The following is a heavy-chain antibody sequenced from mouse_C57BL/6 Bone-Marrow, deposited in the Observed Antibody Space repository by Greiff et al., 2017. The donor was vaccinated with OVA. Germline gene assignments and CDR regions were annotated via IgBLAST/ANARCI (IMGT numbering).Heavy chain of an antibody. CDR1: GFTFSDYY. CDR3: ARVLLGYAMDY. CDR2: ISNGGGST. D-gene: IGHD2-14*01. V-gene: IGHV5-12*01. Sequence: EVQLVESGGGLVQPGGSLKLSCAASGFTFSDYYMYWVRQTPEKRLEWVAYISNGGGSTYYPDTVKGRFTISRDNAKNTLYLQMSRLKSEDTAMYYCARVLLGYAMDYWGQGTSVTVSS. J-gene: IGHJ4*01.